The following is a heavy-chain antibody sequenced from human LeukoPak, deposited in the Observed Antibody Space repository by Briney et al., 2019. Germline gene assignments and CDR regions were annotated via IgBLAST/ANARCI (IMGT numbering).Heavy chain of an antibody. J-gene: IGHJ5*02. CDR3: ARANFMTRVRGVTSDWFDP. V-gene: IGHV1-8*01. Sequence: GASVKVSCKASGYTFTSYDINWVRQATGQGLEWMGWMNPNSGNTGYAQKFQGRVTMTRNTSISTAYMELSSLRSEDTAVYYCARANFMTRVRGVTSDWFDPWGQGTLVTVSS. CDR2: MNPNSGNT. D-gene: IGHD3-10*01. CDR1: GYTFTSYD.